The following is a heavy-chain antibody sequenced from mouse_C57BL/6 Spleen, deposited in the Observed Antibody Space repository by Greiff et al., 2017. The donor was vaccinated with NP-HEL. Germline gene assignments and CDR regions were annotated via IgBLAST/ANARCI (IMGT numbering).Heavy chain of an antibody. CDR2: ISDGGSYT. J-gene: IGHJ3*01. CDR3: AREDDGYYEAWFAY. CDR1: GFTFSSYA. D-gene: IGHD2-3*01. V-gene: IGHV5-4*01. Sequence: EVKLQESGGGLVKPGGSLKLSCAASGFTFSSYAMSWVRQTPEKRLEWVATISDGGSYTYYPDNVKGRFTISRDNAKNNLYLQMSHLKSEDTAMYYCAREDDGYYEAWFAYWGQGTLVTVSA.